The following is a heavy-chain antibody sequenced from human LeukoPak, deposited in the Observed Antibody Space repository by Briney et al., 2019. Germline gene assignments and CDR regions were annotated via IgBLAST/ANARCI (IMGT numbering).Heavy chain of an antibody. CDR3: ARHGSGHDY. CDR1: GGSFSDYY. J-gene: IGHJ4*02. Sequence: SETLSLTCAVYGGSFSDYYWSWIRQPPGKGLEWIGEINHSGSTNYNPSLKSRVTISVDTSKNQFSLKLSSVTAADTAVYYCARHGSGHDYWGQGTLVTVSS. CDR2: INHSGST. V-gene: IGHV4-34*01. D-gene: IGHD3-10*01.